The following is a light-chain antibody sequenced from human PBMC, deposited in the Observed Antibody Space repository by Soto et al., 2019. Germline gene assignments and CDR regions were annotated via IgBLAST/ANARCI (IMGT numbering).Light chain of an antibody. CDR2: GAT. Sequence: EIVLTQSPGTLSLSPGESTTLSCRASQSVGSSYLAWYQHKPGQAPRLLIYGATSRATGIPDRFSGSGSGTDFTLTISRLEAEDFAVYYCHQYVMSPQTFGGGTKVDIK. J-gene: IGKJ4*01. CDR1: QSVGSSY. V-gene: IGKV3-20*01. CDR3: HQYVMSPQT.